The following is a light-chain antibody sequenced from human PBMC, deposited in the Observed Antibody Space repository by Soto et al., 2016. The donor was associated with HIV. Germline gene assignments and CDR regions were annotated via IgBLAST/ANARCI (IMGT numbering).Light chain of an antibody. CDR1: QDITSY. J-gene: IGKJ2*01. V-gene: IGKV1-9*01. Sequence: DIQLTQSPSFLSASVGDRVTIACRASQDITSYLSWYQQKPGKAPKLLIHTASALQSWGPFEVQRQWIWDRIHSHKSSSLQPEDFATYYCQQLSSHLYTFGQGTRLEIK. CDR3: QQLSSHLYT. CDR2: TAS.